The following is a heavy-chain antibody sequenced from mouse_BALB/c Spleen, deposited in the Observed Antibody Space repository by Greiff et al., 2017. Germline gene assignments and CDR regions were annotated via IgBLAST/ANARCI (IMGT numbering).Heavy chain of an antibody. D-gene: IGHD2-3*01. CDR1: GFTFSSFG. J-gene: IGHJ3*01. CDR2: ISSGSSTI. CDR3: ARVTDGYFAY. Sequence: DVKLVESGGGLVQPGGSRKLSCAASGFTFSSFGMHWVRQAPEKGLEWVAYISSGSSTIYYADTVKGRFTISRDNPKNTLYLEMSSLRSEDTAMYYCARVTDGYFAYWGQGTLVTVSA. V-gene: IGHV5-17*02.